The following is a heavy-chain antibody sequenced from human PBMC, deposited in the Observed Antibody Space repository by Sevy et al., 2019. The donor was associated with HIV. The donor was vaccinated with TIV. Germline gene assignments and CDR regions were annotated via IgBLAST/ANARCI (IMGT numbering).Heavy chain of an antibody. V-gene: IGHV3-21*01. CDR2: LSFGCGKI. CDR3: ASYSGPFWSGYYLDY. J-gene: IGHJ4*02. CDR1: GFAFYDYS. Sequence: GGSLRLSCAASGFAFYDYSMSWIRQAPGKGLEWVATLSFGCGKINYADSVKGRFTISRDNSKNSFYLQMDNLRVEDTAVYYCASYSGPFWSGYYLDYWGQGTLVTVSS. D-gene: IGHD3-3*01.